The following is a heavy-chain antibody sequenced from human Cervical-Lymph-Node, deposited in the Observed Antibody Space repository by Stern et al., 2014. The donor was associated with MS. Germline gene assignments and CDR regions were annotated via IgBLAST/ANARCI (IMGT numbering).Heavy chain of an antibody. J-gene: IGHJ5*02. CDR2: IYPGDSDA. D-gene: IGHD3-10*01. V-gene: IGHV5-51*03. CDR3: ASSRYFGSGTYYTA. Sequence: EVHLVESGAEVKKPGESLKISCKGSGNSFTTNWIGWVRQMPGKGLEWMGIIYPGDSDAEYSPSFQDQVTISADMSITTAYLQWSRLKARNTAIYYCASSRYFGSGTYYTAWGQGTLVTVSS. CDR1: GNSFTTNW.